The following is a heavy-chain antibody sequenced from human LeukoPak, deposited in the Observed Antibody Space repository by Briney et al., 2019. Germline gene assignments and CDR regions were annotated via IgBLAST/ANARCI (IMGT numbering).Heavy chain of an antibody. V-gene: IGHV4-30-4*01. CDR3: ARERRKYCSSTSCYGDWFDP. CDR1: GGSISSGYYY. J-gene: IGHJ5*02. CDR2: IYYSGCT. Sequence: SQTLSLTCTVSGGSISSGYYYWSWIRQPPGKGLEWIGYIYYSGCTYYNPSLKSRVTISVDTSKNQFSLKLSSVTAADTAVYYCARERRKYCSSTSCYGDWFDPWGQGTLVTVPS. D-gene: IGHD2-2*01.